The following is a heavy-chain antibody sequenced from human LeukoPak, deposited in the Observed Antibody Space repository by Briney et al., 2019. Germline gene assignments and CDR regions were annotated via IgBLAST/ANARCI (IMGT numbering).Heavy chain of an antibody. CDR3: ARAGATRWFDP. D-gene: IGHD1-26*01. CDR1: GFTFSDHY. J-gene: IGHJ5*02. Sequence: KAGGSLRLSCAAFGFTFSDHYMSWIRQAPGKGLEWVSYISSSGSTIYYTDSVKGRFTISRDNAKISLYLQMSSLRAEDTAVYYCARAGATRWFDPWGQGTLVTVSS. CDR2: ISSSGSTI. V-gene: IGHV3-11*01.